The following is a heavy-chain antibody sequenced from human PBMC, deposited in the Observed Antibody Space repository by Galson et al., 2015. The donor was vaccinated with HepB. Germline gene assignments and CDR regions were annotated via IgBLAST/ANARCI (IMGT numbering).Heavy chain of an antibody. CDR3: ARDGGQGYSYGSYYFDY. Sequence: SLRLSCAASGFSFSAYSMNWVRQAPGKGLEWVSSISSSSSYKYYADSVKGRFTISRDNAKNSLYLQMNSLRAEDTAVYYCARDGGQGYSYGSYYFDYWGQGTLVTVSS. CDR2: ISSSSSYK. V-gene: IGHV3-21*01. J-gene: IGHJ4*02. D-gene: IGHD5-18*01. CDR1: GFSFSAYS.